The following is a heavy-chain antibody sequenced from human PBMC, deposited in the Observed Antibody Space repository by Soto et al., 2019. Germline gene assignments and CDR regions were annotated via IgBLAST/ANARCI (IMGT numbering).Heavy chain of an antibody. J-gene: IGHJ6*02. Sequence: QVQLQQWGAGLLKPSETLSLTCTAYGESFNGYYWSWIRQPPGKGLEWIGEIHHSGSTNHNPSLKSRVTFSIDTSKRQFSLKVRSVTAADTAVYYCARGKRGSSWYRGEEKYYYYGMDVWGQGTPVTVSS. CDR1: GESFNGYY. CDR3: ARGKRGSSWYRGEEKYYYYGMDV. V-gene: IGHV4-34*01. CDR2: IHHSGST. D-gene: IGHD6-13*01.